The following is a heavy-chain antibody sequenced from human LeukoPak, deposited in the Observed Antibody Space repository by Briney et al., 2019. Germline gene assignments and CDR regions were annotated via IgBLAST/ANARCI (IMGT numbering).Heavy chain of an antibody. CDR3: ANLYYDSSGLLGSVRRRLDV. J-gene: IGHJ6*04. D-gene: IGHD3-22*01. Sequence: XCAAXGFTFSXYGMHWVRQAPGKGLEWVAVIWYDGSNKYYADSVKGRFTISRDNSKNTLYLQMNSLRAEDTAVYYCANLYYDSSGLLGSVRRRLDVWGKGTTVTVSS. CDR2: IWYDGSNK. V-gene: IGHV3-33*06. CDR1: GFTFSXYG.